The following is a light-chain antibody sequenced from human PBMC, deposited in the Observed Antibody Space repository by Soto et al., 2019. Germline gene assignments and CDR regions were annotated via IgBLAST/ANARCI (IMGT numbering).Light chain of an antibody. V-gene: IGKV1-39*01. CDR2: AAS. CDR3: QQTYSTPPT. CDR1: QSIITY. Sequence: DIQMTQSPSSLSASVRDRVTITCRASQSIITYLNWYQQKAGLAPKLLIYAASSLQSGVPSRFSGSGSGTDFTLTISSLQPEDFATYYCQQTYSTPPTFGQGTKVDIK. J-gene: IGKJ1*01.